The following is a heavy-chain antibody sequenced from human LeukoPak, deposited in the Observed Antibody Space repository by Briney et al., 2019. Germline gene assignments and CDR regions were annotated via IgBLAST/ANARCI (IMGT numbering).Heavy chain of an antibody. CDR2: IKQEGSAR. CDR1: GFSFSSYW. D-gene: IGHD3-10*02. V-gene: IGHV3-7*01. Sequence: GGSLRLSCVASGFSFSSYWMRWVRQTPGKGLEWVANIKQEGSARYYVDSVTGRFTISRDNAKNSLYLQMNSLRAEDTAVYYCAELGITMIGGVWGKGTTVTISS. J-gene: IGHJ6*04. CDR3: AELGITMIGGV.